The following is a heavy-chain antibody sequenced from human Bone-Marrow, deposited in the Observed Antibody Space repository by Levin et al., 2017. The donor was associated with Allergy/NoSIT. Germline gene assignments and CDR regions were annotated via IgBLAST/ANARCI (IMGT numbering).Heavy chain of an antibody. J-gene: IGHJ6*02. CDR1: GYRFSNYW. V-gene: IGHV5-51*01. CDR3: ARFRGESCNSSSCYKGDYYGMDV. Sequence: KVSCKGSGYRFSNYWIGWVRQMPGKGLECMGIIYPGDSDTRYSPSFQGQVSFSANKSISTAYMQWSSLKASDSAMYYCARFRGESCNSSSCYKGDYYGMDVWGQGTTVTVSS. D-gene: IGHD2/OR15-2a*01. CDR2: IYPGDSDT.